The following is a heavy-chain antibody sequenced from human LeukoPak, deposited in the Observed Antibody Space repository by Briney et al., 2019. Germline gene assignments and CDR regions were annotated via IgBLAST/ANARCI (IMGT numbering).Heavy chain of an antibody. CDR3: ARESALTTVTTRYFDY. V-gene: IGHV4-30-2*01. D-gene: IGHD4-17*01. CDR1: GGSISSGGYY. J-gene: IGHJ4*02. Sequence: PSETLSLTCTVSGGSISSGGYYWSWIRQPPGKGLEWIGYIYHSGSISYNPSLKSRVTISVDKSKNQFSLKLSSVTAADTAVYYCARESALTTVTTRYFDYWGQGSLVTVSS. CDR2: IYHSGSI.